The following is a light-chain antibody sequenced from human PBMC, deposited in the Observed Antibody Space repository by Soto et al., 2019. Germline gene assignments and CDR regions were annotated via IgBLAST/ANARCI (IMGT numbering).Light chain of an antibody. CDR2: EVS. CDR3: SSYTSKNTRV. V-gene: IGLV2-14*01. CDR1: SSDVGGYNY. Sequence: QSALTQPASVSGSPGQSITISCTGTSSDVGGYNYVSWYQQHPGKAPKLMIYEVSHRPSGVSNRFSGSKSANTASLTISGXXXXXXADYYCSSYTSKNTRVFGGGTKLTV. J-gene: IGLJ3*02.